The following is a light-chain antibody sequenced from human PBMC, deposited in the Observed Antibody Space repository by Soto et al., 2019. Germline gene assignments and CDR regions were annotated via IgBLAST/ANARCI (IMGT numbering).Light chain of an antibody. CDR1: SSDVGGYYY. CDR2: DVS. V-gene: IGLV2-14*01. Sequence: QSALTQPASVSGSPGRSITISCTGTSSDVGGYYYVSWYQQHPGNAPKLMIYDVSNRPSGVSDRFSGSKSGNTASLTISGLQAEDEADYYCSSYTISGTVLFGGGTKVTVL. J-gene: IGLJ2*01. CDR3: SSYTISGTVL.